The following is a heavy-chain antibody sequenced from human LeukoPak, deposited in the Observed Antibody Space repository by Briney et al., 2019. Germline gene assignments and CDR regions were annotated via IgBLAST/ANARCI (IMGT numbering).Heavy chain of an antibody. CDR2: IYPGDSDT. J-gene: IGHJ6*03. CDR3: ARQGAAGKYYYYYMDV. Sequence: GESLKISCKGSGYTFTSYWIGWVRQMPGKGLEWMGIIYPGDSDTRYSPSFQGQVTISADKSISTAYLQWSSLKASDTAMYYCARQGAAGKYYYYYMDVWGKGTTVTVSS. CDR1: GYTFTSYW. V-gene: IGHV5-51*01. D-gene: IGHD6-13*01.